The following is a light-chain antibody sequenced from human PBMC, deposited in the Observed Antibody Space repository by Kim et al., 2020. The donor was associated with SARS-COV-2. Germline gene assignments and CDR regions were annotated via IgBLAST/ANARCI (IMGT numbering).Light chain of an antibody. CDR3: SSYTTSNSLV. J-gene: IGLJ2*01. CDR2: DVT. Sequence: QSALTQPASVSGSPGQSITISCTGTNRDVGGYDYVSWYQQHPGNAPKLLIYDVTNRPSGVSSRFSASKSGNTASLSISGLQAEDEADYYCSSYTTSNSLVFGGGTQLTVL. V-gene: IGLV2-14*03. CDR1: NRDVGGYDY.